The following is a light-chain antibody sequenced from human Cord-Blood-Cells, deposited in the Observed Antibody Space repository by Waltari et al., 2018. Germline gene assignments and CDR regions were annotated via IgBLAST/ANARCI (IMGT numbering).Light chain of an antibody. J-gene: IGKJ1*01. V-gene: IGKV3-11*01. CDR1: QSVSSY. CDR3: QQRSNWPM. CDR2: DAS. Sequence: IVFTQSPATLSLSPGERATLSCRASQSVSSYLAWYQQKPGQAPRLLIYDASNRATGIPARFSGSGSGTDFTLTISSLEPEDFAVYYCQQRSNWPMFGQGTKVEIK.